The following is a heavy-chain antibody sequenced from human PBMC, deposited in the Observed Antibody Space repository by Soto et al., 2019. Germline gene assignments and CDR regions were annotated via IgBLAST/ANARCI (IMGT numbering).Heavy chain of an antibody. CDR3: AKDLGDYVWGSYRYSTGYYGMDV. CDR2: ISGSRGST. J-gene: IGHJ6*02. CDR1: GFTFSSYA. Sequence: EVQLLESGGGLVQPGGSLRLSCAASGFTFSSYAMSWVRQAPGKGLEWVSAISGSRGSTYYADSEKGRFNISRDNSKNTLYQQMNSLRAEDTAVNYSAKDLGDYVWGSYRYSTGYYGMDVWGQGTTVTVSS. D-gene: IGHD3-16*02. V-gene: IGHV3-23*01.